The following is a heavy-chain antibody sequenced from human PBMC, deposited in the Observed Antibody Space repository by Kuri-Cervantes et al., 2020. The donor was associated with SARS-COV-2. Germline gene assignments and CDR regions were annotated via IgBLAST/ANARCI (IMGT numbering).Heavy chain of an antibody. CDR3: ARDEKRLAGRLKYFYYMDV. D-gene: IGHD6-6*01. Sequence: GESLKISCVASGFTFSNYNMNWVRQAPGEGLEWISSTIVGSSNKFYADSVKGRFTISRDNADNSLYLQRNSLRAEDTAVYYCARDEKRLAGRLKYFYYMDVWGKGTPVTVSS. V-gene: IGHV3-21*01. J-gene: IGHJ6*03. CDR2: TIVGSSNK. CDR1: GFTFSNYN.